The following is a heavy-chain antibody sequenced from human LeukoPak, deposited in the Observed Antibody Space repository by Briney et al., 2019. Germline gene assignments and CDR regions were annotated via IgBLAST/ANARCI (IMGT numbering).Heavy chain of an antibody. CDR1: GLTFSRES. Sequence: GGSLRLSCEASGLTFSRESMHWVRPAPGKGLVWVSPINNDVSGTIYADSVKGRFTISRDNAKNTLYLQMNRLRVEDTAVYHCVRRHAPPSTVPTSYGMDVWGQGTTVTVSS. CDR3: VRRHAPPSTVPTSYGMDV. CDR2: INNDVSGT. V-gene: IGHV3-74*01. D-gene: IGHD2-2*01. J-gene: IGHJ6*02.